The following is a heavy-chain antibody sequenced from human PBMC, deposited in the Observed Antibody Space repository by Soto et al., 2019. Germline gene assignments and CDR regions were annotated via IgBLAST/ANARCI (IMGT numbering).Heavy chain of an antibody. CDR3: ARDIRIAVAGAYYYYGMDV. J-gene: IGHJ6*02. CDR1: GGTFSSYA. V-gene: IGHV1-69*01. CDR2: IIPIFGTA. D-gene: IGHD6-19*01. Sequence: QVQLVQSGAEVKKPGSSVKVSCKASGGTFSSYAISWVRQAPGQGLEWMGGIIPIFGTANYAQKFQGRVTITADESTSTAYMELSSLRSEDTAVYYCARDIRIAVAGAYYYYGMDVWGQGTTVTVSS.